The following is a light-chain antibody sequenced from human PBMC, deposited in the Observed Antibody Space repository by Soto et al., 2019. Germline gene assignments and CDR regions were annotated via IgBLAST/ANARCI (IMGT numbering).Light chain of an antibody. CDR3: QQHGTSPIT. Sequence: EIVMTQSPVTLSVSPWERATLSCMASQSVSNNYLAWYQQKPGQAPRLLIYGASNRATGIPDRFSGSGSGTDFTLTISRLEPEDFAVYYCQQHGTSPITFGQGTRLEIK. J-gene: IGKJ5*01. V-gene: IGKV3-20*01. CDR2: GAS. CDR1: QSVSNNY.